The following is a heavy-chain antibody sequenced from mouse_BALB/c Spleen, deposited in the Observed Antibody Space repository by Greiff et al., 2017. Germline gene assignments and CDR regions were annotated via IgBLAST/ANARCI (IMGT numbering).Heavy chain of an antibody. CDR2: IRLKSNNYAT. CDR3: TRIDDGYLHWYFDV. D-gene: IGHD2-3*01. CDR1: GFTFSNYW. J-gene: IGHJ1*01. V-gene: IGHV6-6*02. Sequence: EVKLVESGGGLVQPGGSMKLSCVASGFTFSNYWMNWVRQSPEKGLEWVAEIRLKSNNYATHYAESVKGRFTISRDDSKSSVYLQMNNLRAEDTGIYYCTRIDDGYLHWYFDVWGAGTTVTVSS.